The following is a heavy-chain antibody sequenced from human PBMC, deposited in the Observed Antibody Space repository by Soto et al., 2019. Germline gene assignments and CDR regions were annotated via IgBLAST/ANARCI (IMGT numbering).Heavy chain of an antibody. CDR1: GITVSSNY. V-gene: IGHV3-66*01. J-gene: IGHJ4*02. Sequence: PGGSLRLSCAASGITVSSNYMSWVRQAPGKGLEWVSVIYTGSSTSYADSVKGRFTISRDNSKNTLYLQMNSLRAEDTAVYYCARDPRYSGAYSHFDYWGQGTLVTVSS. D-gene: IGHD1-26*01. CDR2: IYTGSST. CDR3: ARDPRYSGAYSHFDY.